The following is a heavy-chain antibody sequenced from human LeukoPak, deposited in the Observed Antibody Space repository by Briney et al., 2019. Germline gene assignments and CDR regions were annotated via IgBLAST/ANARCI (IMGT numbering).Heavy chain of an antibody. D-gene: IGHD3-22*01. V-gene: IGHV1-69*05. J-gene: IGHJ4*02. CDR3: AREGYYDSSGYYYGDEWYYFDY. CDR1: GGTFSSYA. CDR2: IIPIFGTA. Sequence: PRASVKVSCKASGGTFSSYAISWVRQAPGQGLEWMGGIIPIFGTANYAQKFQGRVTITRDTSASTAYMELSSLRSEDTAVYYCAREGYYDSSGYYYGDEWYYFDYWGQGTLVTVSS.